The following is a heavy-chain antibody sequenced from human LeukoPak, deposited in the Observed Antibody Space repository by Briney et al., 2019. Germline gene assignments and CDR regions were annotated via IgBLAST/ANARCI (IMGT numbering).Heavy chain of an antibody. J-gene: IGHJ6*03. CDR1: GGTFSSYA. D-gene: IGHD3-16*02. CDR2: IIPILGTG. Sequence: GASVKVSCKASGGTFSSYAISWVRQAPGQGLEWMGGIIPILGTGNYAQKLQGRVTMTTDTSTSTAYMELRSLRSDDTAVYYCARTDVMITFGGVIAGDYMDVWGKGTTVTISS. V-gene: IGHV1-69*05. CDR3: ARTDVMITFGGVIAGDYMDV.